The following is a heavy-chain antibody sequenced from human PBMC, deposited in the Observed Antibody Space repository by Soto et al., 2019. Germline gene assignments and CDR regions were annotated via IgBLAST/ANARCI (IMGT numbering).Heavy chain of an antibody. CDR1: GYTFTVYY. CDR2: INPKSGGT. Sequence: QVQLVQSGAEVKKPGASVNVSCKASGYTFTVYYMHWVRQAPGQGIEWKGWINPKSGGTMYPQKFQGRVTMAWDTSISTAYMALTRLRSDDTAVYYCARDLAKGGGSAGFDYWGQGTLVTVSS. CDR3: ARDLAKGGGSAGFDY. D-gene: IGHD1-26*01. J-gene: IGHJ4*02. V-gene: IGHV1-2*02.